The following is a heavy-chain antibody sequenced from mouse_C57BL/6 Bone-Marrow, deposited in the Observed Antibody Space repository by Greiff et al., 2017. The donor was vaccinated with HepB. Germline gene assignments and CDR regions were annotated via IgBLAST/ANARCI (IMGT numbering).Heavy chain of an antibody. V-gene: IGHV1-69*01. CDR1: GYTFTSYW. Sequence: VQLQQPGAELVMPGASVKLSCKASGYTFTSYWMHWVKQRPGQGLEWIGEIDPSDSYTNYNQKFKGKTTLTVDKSSSTAYMQLSSLTSEDSAVYYRARGKSYYCGSSSFAYWGQGTLVTVSA. J-gene: IGHJ3*01. D-gene: IGHD1-1*01. CDR2: IDPSDSYT. CDR3: ARGKSYYCGSSSFAY.